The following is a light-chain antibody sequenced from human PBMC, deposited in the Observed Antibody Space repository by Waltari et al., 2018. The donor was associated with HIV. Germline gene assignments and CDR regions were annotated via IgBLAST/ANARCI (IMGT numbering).Light chain of an antibody. CDR3: QSYDISLSASVV. CDR1: SSTIGADYD. J-gene: IGLJ2*01. V-gene: IGLV1-40*01. CDR2: GNK. Sequence: QSMLTQPPSVSGAPGQRVTISCTGSSSTIGADYDVQWYQQIPGTAPKLLISGNKNRPSGVPDRFSASKSGTSASLTISGLQAEDEADYFCQSYDISLSASVVFGGGTRLTVL.